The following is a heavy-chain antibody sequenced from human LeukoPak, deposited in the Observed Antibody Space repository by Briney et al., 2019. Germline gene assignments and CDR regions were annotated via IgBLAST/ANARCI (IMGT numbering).Heavy chain of an antibody. CDR3: ARAASWSPIGDSYYYMDV. D-gene: IGHD6-13*01. J-gene: IGHJ6*03. Sequence: ASVKVSCKASGYTFTSYGINWVRQATGQGLERMGWMNPNSGNTGYAQKFQGRVTMTRDTSISTVYMELSGLRSEDTAVYYCARAASWSPIGDSYYYMDVWGKGTTVAISS. CDR1: GYTFTSYG. V-gene: IGHV1-8*02. CDR2: MNPNSGNT.